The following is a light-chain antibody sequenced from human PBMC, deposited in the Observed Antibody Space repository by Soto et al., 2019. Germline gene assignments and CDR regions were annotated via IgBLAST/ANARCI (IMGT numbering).Light chain of an antibody. V-gene: IGKV1-9*01. Sequence: IQLTQSPSSLSASVGDRVTITCRASQDIAIYLAWYQQKPGEAPKLLIYAASTLYGWVPSSFSGSGSGTDFAVTITSLQAEDFSTYYCQQLRMYPSTFGGGTKVEIK. CDR2: AAS. CDR1: QDIAIY. J-gene: IGKJ4*01. CDR3: QQLRMYPST.